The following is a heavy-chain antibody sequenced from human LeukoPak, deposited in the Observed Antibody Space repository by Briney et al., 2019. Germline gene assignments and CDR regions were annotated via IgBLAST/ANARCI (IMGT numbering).Heavy chain of an antibody. CDR1: GGSITSSAHY. V-gene: IGHV4-39*02. CDR3: AREGSNSWYNFDY. Sequence: SETLSLTCTVSGGSITSSAHYWGWIRQPPGRGLEWIGSIYYSGSTHYNPSLKSRVTISVDTSKNQFSMKLSSVTAADTAVYYCAREGSNSWYNFDYWGQGTLVTVSS. CDR2: IYYSGST. J-gene: IGHJ4*02. D-gene: IGHD6-13*01.